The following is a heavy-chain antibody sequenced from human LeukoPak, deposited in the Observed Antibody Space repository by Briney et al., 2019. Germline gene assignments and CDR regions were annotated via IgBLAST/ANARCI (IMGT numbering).Heavy chain of an antibody. CDR2: ISNDGSKK. CDR3: AKLLTGSSSQTIDY. J-gene: IGHJ4*02. V-gene: IGHV3-30*18. Sequence: GGSLRLSCAASGFTFTNYAMHWVRQAPGKGLEWVAAISNDGSKKYYADSVKARSTISRDNSKNTVYLQMNTVRAEDTAVYYCAKLLTGSSSQTIDYWGQGTLVTVSS. D-gene: IGHD6-6*01. CDR1: GFTFTNYA.